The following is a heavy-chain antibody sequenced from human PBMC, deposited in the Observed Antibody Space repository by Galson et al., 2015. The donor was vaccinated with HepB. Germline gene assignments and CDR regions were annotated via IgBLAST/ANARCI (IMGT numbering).Heavy chain of an antibody. D-gene: IGHD6-19*01. CDR3: ARGAAIAVAGTATDY. J-gene: IGHJ4*02. Sequence: SVKVSCKASGGTFSRYAISWVRQAPGQGLEWMGGITPMFGRPKYAQKFQGRVTMTRNTSISTAYMELSSLRSEDTAVYYCARGAAIAVAGTATDYWGQGTLVTVSS. CDR2: ITPMFGRP. V-gene: IGHV1-69*05. CDR1: GGTFSRYA.